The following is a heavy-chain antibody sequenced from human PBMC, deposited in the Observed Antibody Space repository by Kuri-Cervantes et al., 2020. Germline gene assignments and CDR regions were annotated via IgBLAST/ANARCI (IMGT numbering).Heavy chain of an antibody. CDR3: ARVAIRVATTRPRRYGMDV. Sequence: ASVKVSCKASGYTFTSYDINWVRQATGQGLEWMGWMNPNSGNTGYAQKFQGRVTMTRNTSISTAYMELSSLRSEDTAVYYCARVAIRVATTRPRRYGMDVWGQGTTVTVSS. CDR2: MNPNSGNT. CDR1: GYTFTSYD. V-gene: IGHV1-8*01. D-gene: IGHD5-12*01. J-gene: IGHJ6*02.